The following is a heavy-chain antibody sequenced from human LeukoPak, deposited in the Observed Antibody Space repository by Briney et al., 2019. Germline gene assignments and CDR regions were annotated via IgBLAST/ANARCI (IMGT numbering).Heavy chain of an antibody. D-gene: IGHD6-19*01. CDR1: GGSISSYY. CDR3: ARVVQIAVAGFDY. J-gene: IGHJ4*02. V-gene: IGHV4-59*01. CDR2: IYYSGST. Sequence: SETLSLTCTVSGGSISSYYWRWIRQPPGKGLEWIGYIYYSGSTNYNPSLKSRVTISVDTSKNQFSLKLSSVTAADTAVYYCARVVQIAVAGFDYWGQGTLVTVSS.